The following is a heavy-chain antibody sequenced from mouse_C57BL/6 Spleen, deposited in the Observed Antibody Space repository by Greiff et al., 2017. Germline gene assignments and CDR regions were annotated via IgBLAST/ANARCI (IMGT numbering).Heavy chain of an antibody. CDR1: GYTFTSYW. V-gene: IGHV1-64*01. CDR3: AREGAGTAFDY. Sequence: QVQLQQPGAELVTPGASVTLSCKASGYTFTSYWMHWVKQRPGQGLEWIGMIHPNSGSTNYNEKFKSKATLTVDKSSSTAYMQLSRLTSEDSAVYYCAREGAGTAFDYWGQGTTLTVSS. J-gene: IGHJ2*01. CDR2: IHPNSGST. D-gene: IGHD4-1*01.